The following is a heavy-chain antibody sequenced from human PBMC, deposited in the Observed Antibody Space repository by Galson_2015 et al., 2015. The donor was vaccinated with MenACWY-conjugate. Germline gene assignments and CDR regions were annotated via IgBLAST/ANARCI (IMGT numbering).Heavy chain of an antibody. V-gene: IGHV1-69*13. J-gene: IGHJ4*02. CDR1: GGTFSSYA. CDR2: IIPIFGAA. Sequence: SVKVSCKASGGTFSSYAISWVRQAPGQGLEWMGGIIPIFGAANYAQKFQGRVTITADESTSTAYMELSSLRSEDTAVYYCATRYNWNYGDYFDYWGQGTLVTVSS. D-gene: IGHD1-7*01. CDR3: ATRYNWNYGDYFDY.